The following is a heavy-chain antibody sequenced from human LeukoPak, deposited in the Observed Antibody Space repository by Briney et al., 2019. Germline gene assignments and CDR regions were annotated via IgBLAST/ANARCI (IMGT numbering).Heavy chain of an antibody. V-gene: IGHV4-38-2*01. CDR2: IYYSGST. D-gene: IGHD7-27*01. Sequence: SETLSLTCAVSGYSISSGYYWGWIRQPPGKGLEWTGSIYYSGSTYYNPSLKSRVSISVDTSKNQFSLKLSSVTAADTAVYYCAGTGDLWYWGQGTLVTVSS. CDR1: GYSISSGYY. CDR3: AGTGDLWY. J-gene: IGHJ4*02.